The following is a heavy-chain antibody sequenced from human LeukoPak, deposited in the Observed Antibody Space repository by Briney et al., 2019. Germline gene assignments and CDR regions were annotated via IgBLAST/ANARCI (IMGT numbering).Heavy chain of an antibody. D-gene: IGHD6-6*01. Sequence: SETLSLTCAVYGGSFSGYYWNWIRQPPGKGLEWIGEINHSGSTNYYPSLESRVTISVDTSKNQFSLKLSSVTAADTAVYYCARGRGGIAARRGNFDYWGQGTLVTVSS. CDR3: ARGRGGIAARRGNFDY. J-gene: IGHJ4*02. CDR1: GGSFSGYY. V-gene: IGHV4-34*01. CDR2: INHSGST.